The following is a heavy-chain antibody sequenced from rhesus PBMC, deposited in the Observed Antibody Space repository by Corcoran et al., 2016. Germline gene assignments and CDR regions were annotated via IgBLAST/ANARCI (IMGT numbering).Heavy chain of an antibody. CDR1: GVSRNNHW. CDR3: VKNTGHIGHAYVF. D-gene: IGHD2-21*01. J-gene: IGHJ4*01. CDR2: ISRLSDDS. V-gene: IGHV4-80*01. Sequence: QGQIQEAGPGLVKPSETLLLTCAVSGVSRNNHWWSWIRQHPGKGMEWTGDISRLSDDSYSSSSLKSRVTISKDVSKNQFYLRMASVSAADAAVYYCVKNTGHIGHAYVFWGQGLRVTVSS.